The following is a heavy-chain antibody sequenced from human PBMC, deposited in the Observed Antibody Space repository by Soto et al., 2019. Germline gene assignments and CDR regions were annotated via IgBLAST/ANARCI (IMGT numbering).Heavy chain of an antibody. V-gene: IGHV1-69*13. CDR3: ARDRAVRLSLQSADADSSDSSLTYYFDY. Sequence: ASVKVSCKASGGTFSSYPIAWVRQAPGQGLEWMGEIIPVFGAANYAQKFQGRVTITADASTTTAYMELSGLRSEDTAVYYCARDRAVRLSLQSADADSSDSSLTYYFDYWGQGTLVTVSS. J-gene: IGHJ4*02. CDR2: IIPVFGAA. D-gene: IGHD6-25*01. CDR1: GGTFSSYP.